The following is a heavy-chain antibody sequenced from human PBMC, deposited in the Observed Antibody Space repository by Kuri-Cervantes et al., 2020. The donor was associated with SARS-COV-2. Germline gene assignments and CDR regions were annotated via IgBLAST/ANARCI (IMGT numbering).Heavy chain of an antibody. Sequence: GESLKISCAASGFTFSDYYMSWIRQAPGKGLEWVSYISSSGSRTDYADSVKGRFTISRDNAKNLLYLQMDSLRAEDTAVYYCARVSIAAADWGQGTLVTVSS. D-gene: IGHD6-13*01. CDR2: ISSSGSRT. J-gene: IGHJ4*02. CDR3: ARVSIAAAD. V-gene: IGHV3-11*04. CDR1: GFTFSDYY.